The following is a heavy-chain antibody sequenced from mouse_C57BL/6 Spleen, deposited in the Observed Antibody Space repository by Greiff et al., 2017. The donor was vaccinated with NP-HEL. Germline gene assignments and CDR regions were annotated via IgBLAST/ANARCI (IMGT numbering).Heavy chain of an antibody. V-gene: IGHV5-16*01. CDR2: INYDGSST. CDR1: GFTFSDYY. CDR3: ARDQLRYFDV. D-gene: IGHD2-1*01. Sequence: EVQRVESEGGLVQPGSSMNLSCTASGFTFSDYYMAWVRQVPEKGLEWVANINYDGSSTYYLDPLKSRFIISRDNAKNILYLQMSSLKSEDTATYYCARDQLRYFDVWGTGTTVTVSS. J-gene: IGHJ1*03.